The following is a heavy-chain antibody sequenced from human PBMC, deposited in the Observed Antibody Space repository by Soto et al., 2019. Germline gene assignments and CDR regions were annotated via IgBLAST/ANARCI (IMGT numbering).Heavy chain of an antibody. V-gene: IGHV4-31*03. J-gene: IGHJ4*02. D-gene: IGHD6-13*01. Sequence: PSENLSLTCTVSGGSISSGGYYWSWIRQHPGKGLEWIGYIYYSGSTYYNPSLKSRVTISVDTSKNQFSLKLSSVTAADTAVYYCARVVAAALFFDYLGQGTLVSVS. CDR1: GGSISSGGYY. CDR3: ARVVAAALFFDY. CDR2: IYYSGST.